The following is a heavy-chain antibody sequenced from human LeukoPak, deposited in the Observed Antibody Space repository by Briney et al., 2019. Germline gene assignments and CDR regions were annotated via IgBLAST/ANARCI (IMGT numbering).Heavy chain of an antibody. J-gene: IGHJ5*02. CDR3: ARDSDVLLWFGEGLNWFDP. CDR1: GYTFTSYD. Sequence: GASVKVSCKSSGYTFTSYDINWVRQATGQGLEWTGWMNPNSGNTGYAQKFQGRVTITRNTSISTAYMELSSLRSEDTAVYYCARDSDVLLWFGEGLNWFDPWGQGTLVTVSS. D-gene: IGHD3-10*01. CDR2: MNPNSGNT. V-gene: IGHV1-8*01.